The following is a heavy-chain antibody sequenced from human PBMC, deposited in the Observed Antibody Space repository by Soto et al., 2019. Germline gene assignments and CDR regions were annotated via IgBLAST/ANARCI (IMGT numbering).Heavy chain of an antibody. CDR2: ISAYTDDP. V-gene: IGHV1-18*01. J-gene: IGHJ5*02. Sequence: EASVKVSFKASGNTFTNFGVTWVRQAPGQGLEWMGWISAYTDDPNYAQKFQGRVTMTIDTSTSTAYLDLRSLTSDDTAVYYCARVIPGAEAWFDPWGQGTLVTVSS. D-gene: IGHD2-2*01. CDR1: GNTFTNFG. CDR3: ARVIPGAEAWFDP.